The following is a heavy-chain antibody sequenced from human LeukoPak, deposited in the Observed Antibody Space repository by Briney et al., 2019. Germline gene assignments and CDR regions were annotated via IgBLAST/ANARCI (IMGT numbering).Heavy chain of an antibody. V-gene: IGHV3-23*01. Sequence: GGSLRLSCAASGFTFSSYAMTWVRQAPGKGLEWVSAISGGGGSTYYADSVKGRFTISRDNSKNTLYLQMNSLRAEDTAVYYCAKDRLGGRCSTVWGHGSLVTVSS. J-gene: IGHJ4*01. CDR2: ISGGGGST. CDR1: GFTFSSYA. CDR3: AKDRLGGRCSTV. D-gene: IGHD2-15*01.